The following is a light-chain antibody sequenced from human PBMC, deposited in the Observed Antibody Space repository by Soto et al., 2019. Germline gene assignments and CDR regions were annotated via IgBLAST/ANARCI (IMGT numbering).Light chain of an antibody. V-gene: IGLV1-40*01. CDR3: QSCDSSQVV. Sequence: QSVLTQPPSVSGAPGQRVTISCTGSSSNIGAGYDVHWYQQLPGTAPKLLIYGDSNRPSGVPDRFSGSKSGTSASLAITGLQAEDEADYYCQSCDSSQVVFGGGTKRTVL. CDR1: SSNIGAGYD. J-gene: IGLJ2*01. CDR2: GDS.